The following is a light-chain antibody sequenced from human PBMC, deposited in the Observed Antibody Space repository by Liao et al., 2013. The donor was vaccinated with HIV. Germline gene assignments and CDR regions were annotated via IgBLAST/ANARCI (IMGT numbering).Light chain of an antibody. J-gene: IGLJ3*02. Sequence: SYELTQPPSVSVSPRQTASITCSGDKLGDKYVCWYQQKPGQAPILVIYRDSFRPSGIPERFSGSNSGKTATLTISGAQAGDDADYFCQVWDSTTAVFGGGTKVTVL. V-gene: IGLV3-1*01. CDR1: KLGDKY. CDR3: QVWDSTTAV. CDR2: RDS.